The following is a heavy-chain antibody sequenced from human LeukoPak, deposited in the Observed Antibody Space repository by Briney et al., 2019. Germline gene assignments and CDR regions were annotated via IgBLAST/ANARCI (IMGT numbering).Heavy chain of an antibody. CDR3: ARTSGDWLSWAWIGVDV. CDR1: GGSFSGYY. D-gene: IGHD3-9*01. CDR2: INHSGST. V-gene: IGHV4-34*01. J-gene: IGHJ6*02. Sequence: PSETLSLTCAVYGGSFSGYYWSWIRQPPGEGLEWIGEINHSGSTNYNPSLKSRVTISVDTSKNQFSLKLSSVTAADTAVYYCARTSGDWLSWAWIGVDVWGQGTTVTVSS.